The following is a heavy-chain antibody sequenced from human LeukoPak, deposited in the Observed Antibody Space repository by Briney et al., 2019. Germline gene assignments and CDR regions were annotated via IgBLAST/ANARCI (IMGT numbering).Heavy chain of an antibody. V-gene: IGHV3-33*01. CDR1: GFTFSSYG. D-gene: IGHD2-2*01. J-gene: IGHJ6*02. Sequence: PGGSLRLSCAASGFTFSSYGMHWVRQAPGNGLEWVAVIWYDGSNKYYADSVKGRFTISRDNSKNTLYLQMNSLRAEDTAVYYCARGECSSTSCYHYYYYGMDVWGQGTTVTVSS. CDR2: IWYDGSNK. CDR3: ARGECSSTSCYHYYYYGMDV.